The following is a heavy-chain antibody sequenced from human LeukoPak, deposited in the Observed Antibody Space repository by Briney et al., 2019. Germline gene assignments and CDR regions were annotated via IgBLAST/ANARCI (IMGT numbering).Heavy chain of an antibody. D-gene: IGHD1-26*01. J-gene: IGHJ4*02. Sequence: LEWIXYISSSGTTIYYADSVKGRFTISRDDAKNSLYLRMNSLRAEDTAVYYCARDNGGYPYYFDYWGQGTLVTVSS. V-gene: IGHV3-48*03. CDR2: ISSSGTTI. CDR3: ARDNGGYPYYFDY.